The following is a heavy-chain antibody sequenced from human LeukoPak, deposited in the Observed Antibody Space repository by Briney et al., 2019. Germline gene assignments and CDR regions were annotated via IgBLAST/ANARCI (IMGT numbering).Heavy chain of an antibody. V-gene: IGHV4-61*09. J-gene: IGHJ3*02. CDR1: GGSISSGAYY. CDR3: ARWDSYNWNYARAFDI. D-gene: IGHD1-7*01. CDR2: INHSGST. Sequence: SQTLSLTCTVSGGSISSGAYYWSWIRQPAGKGLEWIGEINHSGSTNYDPSLKSRVTISVDTSKNQFSLKLSSVTAADTAVYYCARWDSYNWNYARAFDIWGQGTMVTVSS.